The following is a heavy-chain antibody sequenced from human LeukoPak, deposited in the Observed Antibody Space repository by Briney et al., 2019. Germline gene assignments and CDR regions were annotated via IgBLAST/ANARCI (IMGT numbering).Heavy chain of an antibody. CDR1: GFTFSSYW. V-gene: IGHV3-74*01. Sequence: GGSLRPSCAASGFTFSSYWMHWIRQAPGKGLVWVSRIKSDGSTNYADSVKGRFTISRDNAKNTLSLQMNSLRAEDTGVYYCARAPSEIGGYYPEYFRHWGQGTLVTVSS. D-gene: IGHD3-22*01. CDR2: IKSDGST. J-gene: IGHJ1*01. CDR3: ARAPSEIGGYYPEYFRH.